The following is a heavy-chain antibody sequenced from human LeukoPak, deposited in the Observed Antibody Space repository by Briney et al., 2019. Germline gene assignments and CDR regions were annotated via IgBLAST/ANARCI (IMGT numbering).Heavy chain of an antibody. V-gene: IGHV1-2*02. Sequence: ASVKVSCKASGYTFTGYYMHWVRQAPGQGLEWMGWINPNSGGTNYAQKFQGRVTMTRDTSISTAYMELSSLRSEDTAVYYCARMGDSVVPAALDDYWGQGTLVTVSS. D-gene: IGHD2-2*01. J-gene: IGHJ4*02. CDR1: GYTFTGYY. CDR2: INPNSGGT. CDR3: ARMGDSVVPAALDDY.